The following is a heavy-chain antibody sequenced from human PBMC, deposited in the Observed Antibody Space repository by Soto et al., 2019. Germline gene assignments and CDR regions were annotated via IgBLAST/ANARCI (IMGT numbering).Heavy chain of an antibody. CDR1: GFTFISYS. D-gene: IGHD4-17*01. V-gene: IGHV3-48*02. CDR3: ARDGTVTTYYYYYYGMDV. Sequence: PGGSLRLSCAASGFTFISYSMNWVRQAPGKGLEWVSYISSSSSTIYYADSVKGRFTISRDNAKNSLYLQMNSLRDEDTAVYYCARDGTVTTYYYYYYGMDVWGQGTTVTVSS. CDR2: ISSSSSTI. J-gene: IGHJ6*02.